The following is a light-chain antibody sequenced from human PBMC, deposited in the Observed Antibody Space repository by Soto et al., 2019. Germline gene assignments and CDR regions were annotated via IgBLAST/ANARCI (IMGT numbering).Light chain of an antibody. V-gene: IGKV3-20*01. J-gene: IGKJ1*01. CDR3: QQYGSSRGT. CDR2: GAS. CDR1: QSVSSSY. Sequence: EIVLTQSPGTLSLSPGERATLSCMASQSVSSSYLAWYQQKPGQAPRLLIYGASSRATGIPDRFSGSGSGTDFTLTISRLEPEDSAVYYCQQYGSSRGTFGQGTKVDIK.